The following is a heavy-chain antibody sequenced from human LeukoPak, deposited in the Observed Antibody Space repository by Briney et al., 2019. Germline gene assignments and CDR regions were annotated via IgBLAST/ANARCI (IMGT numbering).Heavy chain of an antibody. V-gene: IGHV3-48*01. D-gene: IGHD3-22*01. Sequence: GGSLRLSCAASGFTFSSYSMNWVRQAPGKGLEWVSYISSSSTIYYAGSVKGRFTISRDNAKNSLYLQMNSLRAEDTAVYYCARDVSIVESGGGYFDYWGQGTLVTVSS. J-gene: IGHJ4*02. CDR2: ISSSSTI. CDR1: GFTFSSYS. CDR3: ARDVSIVESGGGYFDY.